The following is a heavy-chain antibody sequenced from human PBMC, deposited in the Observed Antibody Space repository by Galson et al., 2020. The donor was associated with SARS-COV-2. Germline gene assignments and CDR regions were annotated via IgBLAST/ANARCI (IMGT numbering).Heavy chain of an antibody. D-gene: IGHD2-15*01. V-gene: IGHV4-59*01. J-gene: IGHJ1*01. Sequence: ASETLSLTCTVSGGSINIYYWSWIRQPPGKGLEWIGYLYYGGKTNYNPSLKSRVTISVDTSKSQFSLTLSSVTAADTAVYYCARTGLSCRGGICYGAEYFHHWGQGSLVTVSS. CDR3: ARTGLSCRGGICYGAEYFHH. CDR2: LYYGGKT. CDR1: GGSINIYY.